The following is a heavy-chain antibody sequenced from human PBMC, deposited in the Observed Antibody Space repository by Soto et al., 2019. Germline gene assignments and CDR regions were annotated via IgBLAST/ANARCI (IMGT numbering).Heavy chain of an antibody. J-gene: IGHJ3*02. D-gene: IGHD1-26*01. CDR3: TTDSRGSYGDAFDI. CDR2: IKSKTDGGTT. Sequence: GESLKISCAASGFTFSNAWMSWVRQAPGKGLEWVGRIKSKTDGGTTDYAAPVKGRFTISRDDSKNTLYLQMNSLKTEDTAVYYCTTDSRGSYGDAFDIWGQGTMVTVSS. V-gene: IGHV3-15*01. CDR1: GFTFSNAW.